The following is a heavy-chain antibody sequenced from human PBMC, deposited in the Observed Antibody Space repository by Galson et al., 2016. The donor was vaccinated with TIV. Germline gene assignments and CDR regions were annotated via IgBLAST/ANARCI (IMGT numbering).Heavy chain of an antibody. J-gene: IGHJ3*01. CDR1: GYSFTGYF. CDR2: INPKTGAT. V-gene: IGHV1-2*02. Sequence: SVKVSCKASGYSFTGYFMHWVRQAPGQGLEWMGWINPKTGATTYAQEFQGRITMIRDTSASTVYMDLNRLQSDDTAVYYCARSDSYYKYALDVWGQGTTVTVSS. D-gene: IGHD3-10*01. CDR3: ARSDSYYKYALDV.